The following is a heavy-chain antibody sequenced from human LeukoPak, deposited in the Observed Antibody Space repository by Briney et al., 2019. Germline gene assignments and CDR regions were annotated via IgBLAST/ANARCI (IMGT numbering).Heavy chain of an antibody. V-gene: IGHV4-59*01. J-gene: IGHJ4*02. CDR1: GGSFSGYY. CDR3: ARIHRYCSGGACYVLDN. D-gene: IGHD2-15*01. Sequence: SETLSLTCVVSGGSFSGYYWGWIRQPPGRGLEWIGYVYYSGSTNYNPSFRSRITISVDTSRNQFSLQLSSVTAADTAVYYCARIHRYCSGGACYVLDNWGQGTLVAVSS. CDR2: VYYSGST.